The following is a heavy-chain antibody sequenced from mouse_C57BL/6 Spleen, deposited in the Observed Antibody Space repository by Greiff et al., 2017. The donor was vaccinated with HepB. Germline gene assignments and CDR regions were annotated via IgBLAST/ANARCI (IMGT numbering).Heavy chain of an antibody. D-gene: IGHD1-1*01. CDR1: GYTFTDYY. CDR2: IFPGSGST. CDR3: ARRGYYGSSYGYFDV. Sequence: QVQLKQSGPELVKPGASVKISCKASGYTFTDYYINWVKQRPGQGLEWIGWIFPGSGSTYYNEKFKGKATLTVDKSSSTAYMLLSSLTSEDSAVYFCARRGYYGSSYGYFDVWGTGTTVTVSS. J-gene: IGHJ1*03. V-gene: IGHV1-75*01.